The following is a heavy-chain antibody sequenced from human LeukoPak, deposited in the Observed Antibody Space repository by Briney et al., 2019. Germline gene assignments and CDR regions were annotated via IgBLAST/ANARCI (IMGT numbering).Heavy chain of an antibody. CDR2: IYYSGST. CDR1: GGSISSYY. J-gene: IGHJ5*02. D-gene: IGHD2-2*01. V-gene: IGHV4-59*08. CDR3: ARADMPSTWWFDP. Sequence: KPSETLSLTCTVSGGSISSYYWSWIRQPPGKGLEWIGYIYYSGSTNYNPSLKSRVTISVDTSKNQFSLKLSPVTAADTAIYYCARADMPSTWWFDPWGRGTLVTVSS.